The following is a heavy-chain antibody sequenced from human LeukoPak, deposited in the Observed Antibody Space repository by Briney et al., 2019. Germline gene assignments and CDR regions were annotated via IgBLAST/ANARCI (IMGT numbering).Heavy chain of an antibody. V-gene: IGHV3-30*02. CDR3: AKDTDYGDYPSAYSHYMDV. Sequence: PGWSLRLSCAASVFTFSTYGIHWVRQAPGKELAWVAFIWYDGTNKWYADSVKARLTMSRDNSKNTLYLPMNRLRVEDTAVYHCAKDTDYGDYPSAYSHYMDVWGKGTTVTVSS. CDR1: VFTFSTYG. CDR2: IWYDGTNK. D-gene: IGHD4-17*01. J-gene: IGHJ6*03.